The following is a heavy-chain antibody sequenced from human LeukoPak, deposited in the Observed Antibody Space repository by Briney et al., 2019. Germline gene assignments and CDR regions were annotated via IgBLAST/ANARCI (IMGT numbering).Heavy chain of an antibody. Sequence: GGSLRLSCAASGFTLSRYAMSWVRQAPGKGVEWVSAISGSGGSTYYGDCVKGRFTISRDNSKNTLYLQMNSLRAEDTAVYYCAKSPDYDFWSGLYYFDYWGQGTLFTVSS. CDR3: AKSPDYDFWSGLYYFDY. V-gene: IGHV3-23*01. CDR2: ISGSGGST. D-gene: IGHD3-3*01. J-gene: IGHJ4*02. CDR1: GFTLSRYA.